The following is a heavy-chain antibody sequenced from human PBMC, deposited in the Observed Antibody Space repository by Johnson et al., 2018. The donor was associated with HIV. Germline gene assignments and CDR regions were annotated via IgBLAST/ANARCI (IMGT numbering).Heavy chain of an antibody. CDR3: ARGAHSTPDAFDI. CDR1: GFTSDDYV. J-gene: IGHJ3*02. D-gene: IGHD6-13*01. CDR2: ISFDGCNK. V-gene: IGHV3-30*03. Sequence: QVQLVEPGGGLVQPGRSLRLSCAASGFTSDDYVMHWVRQAPGKGPEWAVVISFDGCNKYIADPVKGRLIILSDNSKNTLYLQMNSLIAEDTAVYYCARGAHSTPDAFDIWGQGTMVTVSS.